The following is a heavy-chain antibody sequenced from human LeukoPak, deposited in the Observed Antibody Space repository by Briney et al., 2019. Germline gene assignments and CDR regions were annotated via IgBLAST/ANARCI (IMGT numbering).Heavy chain of an antibody. J-gene: IGHJ6*03. CDR2: ISSSSSTI. D-gene: IGHD3-3*01. Sequence: QPGGSLRLSCAASGFTFSSYSMNWVRQAPGEGLEWVSYISSSSSTIYYADSVKGRFTISRDNAKNSLYLQMNSLRAEDTAVYYCARDPGATRPYYDFWSGYHPLYYYYYMDVWGKGTTVTVSS. V-gene: IGHV3-48*01. CDR3: ARDPGATRPYYDFWSGYHPLYYYYYMDV. CDR1: GFTFSSYS.